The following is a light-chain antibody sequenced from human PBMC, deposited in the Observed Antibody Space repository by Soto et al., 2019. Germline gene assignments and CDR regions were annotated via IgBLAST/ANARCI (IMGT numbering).Light chain of an antibody. V-gene: IGLV2-14*01. J-gene: IGLJ1*01. CDR2: EVT. CDR3: SSHTSSRTYV. CDR1: SSDIGGYNS. Sequence: QSVLTQPASVSGSPGQSITISCTGISSDIGGYNSVSWYQQHPGKAPKLIIYEVTNRPSGVSNRFSGSESGSTASLTISGLQPEDEADYYCSSHTSSRTYVFGTGTKVTVL.